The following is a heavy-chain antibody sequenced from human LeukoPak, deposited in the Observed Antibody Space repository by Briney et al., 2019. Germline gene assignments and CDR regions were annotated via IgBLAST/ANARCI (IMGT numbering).Heavy chain of an antibody. V-gene: IGHV1-69*04. Sequence: ASVKVSCKASGGTFSSYAISWVRQAPGQGLEWIGRIIPILGIANYAQKFQGRVTITADKSTSTAYMELSSLRSEDTAVYYCAREAYCGGDCYPWYFDYWGQGTLVTVSS. J-gene: IGHJ4*02. CDR2: IIPILGIA. CDR3: AREAYCGGDCYPWYFDY. CDR1: GGTFSSYA. D-gene: IGHD2-21*02.